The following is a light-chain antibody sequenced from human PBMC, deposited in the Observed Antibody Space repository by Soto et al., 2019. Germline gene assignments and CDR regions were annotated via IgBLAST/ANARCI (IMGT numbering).Light chain of an antibody. J-gene: IGKJ1*01. CDR3: PQYGTSPPT. V-gene: IGKV3-20*01. Sequence: EIVLTQSPGTLSLSPGERATLSCKASQSVSSNFLAWYQRKPGQAPRLLIYGASYRATDIPYRFSGSGSGTDFTLTIARLEPDDFAVYYCPQYGTSPPTFGQGTKVEI. CDR2: GAS. CDR1: QSVSSNF.